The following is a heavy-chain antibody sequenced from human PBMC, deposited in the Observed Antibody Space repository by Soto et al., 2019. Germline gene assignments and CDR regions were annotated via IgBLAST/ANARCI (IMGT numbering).Heavy chain of an antibody. J-gene: IGHJ5*02. Sequence: GGSLRLSCAASGFTFSSYGMHWVRQAPGKGLEWVAVISYDGSNKYYADSVKGRFTISRDNSKNTLYLQMNSLRAEDTAVYYCAKPVGAIVVVPAAIGSWGQGTLVTVSS. CDR3: AKPVGAIVVVPAAIGS. D-gene: IGHD2-2*02. CDR2: ISYDGSNK. CDR1: GFTFSSYG. V-gene: IGHV3-30*18.